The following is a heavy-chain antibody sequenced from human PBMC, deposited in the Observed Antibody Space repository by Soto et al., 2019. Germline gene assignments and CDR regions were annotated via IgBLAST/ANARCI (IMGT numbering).Heavy chain of an antibody. V-gene: IGHV3-30*18. Sequence: GGSLRLSCAASGFTFSSYGMHWVRQAPGKGLEWVAVISYDGSNKYYADSVKGRFTISRDNSKNTLYLQMNSLRAEDTAVYYCAKDLNVLRYFDWLPQGIDYWGQGTLVTVSS. CDR1: GFTFSSYG. CDR2: ISYDGSNK. J-gene: IGHJ4*02. CDR3: AKDLNVLRYFDWLPQGIDY. D-gene: IGHD3-9*01.